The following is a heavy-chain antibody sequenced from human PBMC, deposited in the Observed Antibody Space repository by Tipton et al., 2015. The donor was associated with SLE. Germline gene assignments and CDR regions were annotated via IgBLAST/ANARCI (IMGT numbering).Heavy chain of an antibody. V-gene: IGHV1-46*01. Sequence: QSGAEVKKPGASVKVSCKASGYTFTSYYMHWVRQAPGQGLEWMGIINPSGGSTSYAQKFQGRVTMTRDTSTSTVYMELSSLRSEDTAVYYCARGGYYYGSGSSLYYYYYGMDVWGQGTTVTVSS. CDR3: ARGGYYYGSGSSLYYYYYGMDV. J-gene: IGHJ6*02. CDR1: GYTFTSYY. CDR2: INPSGGST. D-gene: IGHD3-10*01.